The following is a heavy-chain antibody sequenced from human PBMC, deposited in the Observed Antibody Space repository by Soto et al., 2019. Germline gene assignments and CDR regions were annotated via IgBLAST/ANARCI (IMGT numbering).Heavy chain of an antibody. J-gene: IGHJ6*02. CDR1: GGSISSSNW. CDR2: IYHSGST. V-gene: IGHV4-4*02. D-gene: IGHD6-6*01. CDR3: ARDRGSSSGYYYYGMDV. Sequence: SETLSLTCAVSGGSISSSNWWSWVRQPPGKGPEWTGEIYHSGSTNYNPSLKSRVTISVDKSKNQFSLKLSSVTAADTAVYYCARDRGSSSGYYYYGMDVWGQGTTVTVSS.